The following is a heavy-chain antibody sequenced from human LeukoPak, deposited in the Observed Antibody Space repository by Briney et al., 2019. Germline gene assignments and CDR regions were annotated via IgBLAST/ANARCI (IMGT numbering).Heavy chain of an antibody. CDR3: ARRYCSSTSCHTGFDR. D-gene: IGHD2-2*01. V-gene: IGHV4-34*01. J-gene: IGHJ5*02. Sequence: PSETLSLTCAVYGGSFSGYYWSWLRQPPGKGLEWIGEMNHSGSTNYNPSLKSRVTISVDTSKNQFSLKLSCVTAADTAVYYCARRYCSSTSCHTGFDRWGQGTLVSVSS. CDR1: GGSFSGYY. CDR2: MNHSGST.